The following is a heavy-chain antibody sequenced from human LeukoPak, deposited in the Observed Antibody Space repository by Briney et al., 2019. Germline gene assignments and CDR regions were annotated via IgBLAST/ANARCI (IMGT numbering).Heavy chain of an antibody. Sequence: GGSLRLSXAASGFTVSSNYMSWIRQAPGKGLEWVSVIYSGGSTYYADSVKGRFTISRDNSKNTLYLQMNSLRAEDTAVYYCARGYDSTNWFDPWGQGTLVTVSS. D-gene: IGHD1-1*01. V-gene: IGHV3-53*01. J-gene: IGHJ5*02. CDR1: GFTVSSNY. CDR3: ARGYDSTNWFDP. CDR2: IYSGGST.